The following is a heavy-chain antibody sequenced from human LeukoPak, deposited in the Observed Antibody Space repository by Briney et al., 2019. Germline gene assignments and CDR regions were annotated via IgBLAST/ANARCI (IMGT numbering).Heavy chain of an antibody. D-gene: IGHD3-16*02. Sequence: ASVKVSCKASGYTFTGYYMHWVRQAPGQGLEWMGWISAYNGNTNYAQKLQGRVTITADKSTSTAYMELSSLRSEDTAVYYCSRSHVRLGELSLYYYYYYMDVWGKGTTVTVSS. CDR3: SRSHVRLGELSLYYYYYYMDV. V-gene: IGHV1-18*04. J-gene: IGHJ6*03. CDR1: GYTFTGYY. CDR2: ISAYNGNT.